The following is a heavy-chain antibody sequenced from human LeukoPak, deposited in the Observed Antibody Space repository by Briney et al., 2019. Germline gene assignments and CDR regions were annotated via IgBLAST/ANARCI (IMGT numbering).Heavy chain of an antibody. Sequence: PGGSLRLSCAASGFTFSSYAMHWVRQAPGKGLEWVAVIWYDGSNKYYADSVKGRFTISRDNSKNTLYLQMNSLRSEDTAVYYCARVWFGGIYYYYGMDVWGQGTTVTVSS. CDR2: IWYDGSNK. CDR3: ARVWFGGIYYYYGMDV. J-gene: IGHJ6*02. V-gene: IGHV3-30*04. CDR1: GFTFSSYA. D-gene: IGHD3-10*01.